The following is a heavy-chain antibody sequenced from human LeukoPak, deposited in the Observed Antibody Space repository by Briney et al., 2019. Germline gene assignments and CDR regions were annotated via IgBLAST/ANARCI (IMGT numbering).Heavy chain of an antibody. V-gene: IGHV3-48*01. J-gene: IGHJ4*02. CDR1: GFTFSSYS. CDR3: AREDRIVGATPVDY. D-gene: IGHD1-26*01. CDR2: ISSSSSTI. Sequence: PAGSLRLSCAASGFTFSSYSMNWIRQAPGKGLEWVSYISSSSSTIYYEDSVKGRFTISRDNAKNSLYLQMNSLRAEDTAVCYCAREDRIVGATPVDYWGQGTLVTVSS.